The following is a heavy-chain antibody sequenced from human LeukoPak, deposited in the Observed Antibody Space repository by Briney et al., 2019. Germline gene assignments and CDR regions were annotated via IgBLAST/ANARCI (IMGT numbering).Heavy chain of an antibody. D-gene: IGHD3-10*01. CDR1: GYTFTGYY. J-gene: IGHJ4*02. CDR3: ARVKLNYYGSGSYFLDY. Sequence: ASVKVSCKASGYTFTGYYMQWVRQAPGQGLEWMGWINPNSGGTNYAQKFQGRVTMTRDTSISTAYMELSRLRSDDTAVYYCARVKLNYYGSGSYFLDYWGQGTLVTVSS. CDR2: INPNSGGT. V-gene: IGHV1-2*02.